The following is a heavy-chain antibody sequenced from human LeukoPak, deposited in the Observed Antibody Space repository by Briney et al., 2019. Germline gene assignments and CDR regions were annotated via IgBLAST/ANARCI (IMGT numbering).Heavy chain of an antibody. CDR2: IDPNSGGT. CDR3: ARGRAVSGTGGY. D-gene: IGHD6-19*01. Sequence: GASVKVSFKASGYTFACYYMHWVRQAPGQGLEWMGWIDPNSGGTNYAQKFQGRVTMTRDTSISTAYMELSRLRSDDTAIYYCARGRAVSGTGGYWGQGTLVTVSS. CDR1: GYTFACYY. J-gene: IGHJ4*02. V-gene: IGHV1-2*02.